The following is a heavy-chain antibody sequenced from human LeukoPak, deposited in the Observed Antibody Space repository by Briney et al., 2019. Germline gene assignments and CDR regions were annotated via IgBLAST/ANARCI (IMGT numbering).Heavy chain of an antibody. D-gene: IGHD6-19*01. V-gene: IGHV3-7*01. Sequence: GRSLRLSCAVSGFIFSSNWMSWVRQAPGKGLEWVANINEDGSVKYYVDSVKGRFTISRDNAKNSLYLQMSSLRAEDTAVYYCARIGRSGWNFDYWGQGTLVTVSS. CDR3: ARIGRSGWNFDY. CDR1: GFIFSSNW. J-gene: IGHJ4*02. CDR2: INEDGSVK.